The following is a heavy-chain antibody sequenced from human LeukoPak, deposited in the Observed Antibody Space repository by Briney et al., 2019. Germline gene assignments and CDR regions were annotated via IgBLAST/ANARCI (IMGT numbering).Heavy chain of an antibody. D-gene: IGHD3-10*01. J-gene: IGHJ5*02. CDR2: INPNSGGT. CDR1: VYTFTGYY. CDR3: ARVGSGSYYWFDP. Sequence: ASVKVSCKASVYTFTGYYMHWVRQAPGQGLEWMGWINPNSGGTNYAQKFQGRVTMTRDTSISTAYMELSRLRSDDTAVYYCARVGSGSYYWFDPWGQGTLVTVSS. V-gene: IGHV1-2*02.